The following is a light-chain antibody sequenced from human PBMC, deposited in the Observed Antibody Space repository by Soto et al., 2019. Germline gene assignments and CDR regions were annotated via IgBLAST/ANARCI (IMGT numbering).Light chain of an antibody. V-gene: IGKV1-5*03. J-gene: IGKJ1*01. Sequence: DLQMTQYRSSVAGGVGDIVTITCRASQTISSWLAWYQQKPGKAPKLLIYKASTLKSGVPSRFSGSGSGTELPLTTAGPQPHHFATYDFRDYPRYSERFGQGTKVDIK. CDR1: QTISSW. CDR3: RDYPRYSER. CDR2: KAS.